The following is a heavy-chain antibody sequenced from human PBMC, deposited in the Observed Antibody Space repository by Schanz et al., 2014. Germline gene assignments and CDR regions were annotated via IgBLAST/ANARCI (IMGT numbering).Heavy chain of an antibody. CDR1: GFIFSNSW. CDR2: IKQDGSEK. V-gene: IGHV3-7*01. CDR3: ARGVRIDY. Sequence: EVQLVESGGGLVQPGGSLRLSCAASGFIFSNSWMSWVRQAPGKGLEWVTNIKQDGSEKYYVDSVKGRFTISRDNTKNSRYQQMNRLTAEDAAVYYGARGVRIDYWGQGTLVTVSS. D-gene: IGHD3-3*01. J-gene: IGHJ4*02.